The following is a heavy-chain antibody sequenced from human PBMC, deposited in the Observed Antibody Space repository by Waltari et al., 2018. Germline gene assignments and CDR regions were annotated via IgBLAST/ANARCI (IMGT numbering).Heavy chain of an antibody. D-gene: IGHD1-26*01. CDR2: IIPILCTA. V-gene: IGHV1-69*13. CDR1: GGTFSSYA. CDR3: ARGGGSSVWYNWCDP. Sequence: QVQLVQSGAEVKKPGSSVKVSCKASGGTFSSYAISWVRQAPGQGLEWMGGIIPILCTANYAKKFQGRVTITADESTSTAYMELSSLRSEDKAVYYCARGGGSSVWYNWCDPWGQGTLVTVSS. J-gene: IGHJ5*02.